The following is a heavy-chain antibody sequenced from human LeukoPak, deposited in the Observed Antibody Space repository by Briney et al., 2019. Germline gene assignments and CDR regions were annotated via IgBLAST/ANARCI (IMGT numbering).Heavy chain of an antibody. CDR3: ARSVGYSYGLRHFDY. D-gene: IGHD5-18*01. CDR2: IWYDGSNK. CDR1: GFTFSSYG. Sequence: PGRSLRLSCAASGFTFSSYGMHWVRQAPGKGLEWVAVIWYDGSNKYYADSVKGRFTISRDNSKITLYLQMNSLRAEDTAVYYCARSVGYSYGLRHFDYWGQGTLVTVSS. J-gene: IGHJ4*02. V-gene: IGHV3-33*01.